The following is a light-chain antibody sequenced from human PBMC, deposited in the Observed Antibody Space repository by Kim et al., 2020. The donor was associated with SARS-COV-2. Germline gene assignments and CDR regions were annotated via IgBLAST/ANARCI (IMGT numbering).Light chain of an antibody. Sequence: SYELTQPPSVSVAPGKTARITCGGNNIESKRVHWYQQKPGQAPVLVIYYDSDRPSGIPERFSGSNSGNTATLTISRVEAGDEADYYCQVWDRSSDHVVFG. CDR3: QVWDRSSDHVV. CDR2: YDS. J-gene: IGLJ2*01. CDR1: NIESKR. V-gene: IGLV3-21*04.